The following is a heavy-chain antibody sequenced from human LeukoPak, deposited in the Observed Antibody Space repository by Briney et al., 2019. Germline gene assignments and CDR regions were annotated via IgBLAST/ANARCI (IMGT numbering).Heavy chain of an antibody. CDR3: ANGPRPFGY. J-gene: IGHJ4*02. CDR1: GFTFSNNA. CDR2: ISASGGGT. V-gene: IGHV3-23*01. Sequence: PGGSLWLSCAASGFTFSNNAMSWVRQAPGKGLEWVSAISASGGGTYYADSVKGRFTISRDNSRNTLYLQMNSLRADDTAVYYCANGPRPFGYWGQGTLVTVSS.